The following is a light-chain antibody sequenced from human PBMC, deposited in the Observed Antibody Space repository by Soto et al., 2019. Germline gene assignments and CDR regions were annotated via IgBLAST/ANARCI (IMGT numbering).Light chain of an antibody. J-gene: IGKJ2*01. CDR2: DAS. V-gene: IGKV1-16*01. CDR1: QDISNY. CDR3: QQYNSYPVT. Sequence: DIQMTQSPSSLSASVGDRVTITCQASQDISNYLNWYQQKPGKAPKLLIYDASSLESGVPSRFSGSGSGTEFTLTISSLQPDDFATYYCQQYNSYPVTFGQGTKVDIK.